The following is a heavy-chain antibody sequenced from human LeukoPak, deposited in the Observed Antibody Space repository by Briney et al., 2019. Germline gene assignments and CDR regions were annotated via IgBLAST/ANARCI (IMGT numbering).Heavy chain of an antibody. V-gene: IGHV3-23*01. Sequence: GGSLRLSCAASGFTFRSYAMSWVRQAPGKGLEWVSAISGSGGTTYYADSVKGRFTISRDNSKNTLYLQMSSLRADDPAVYYCAKEPYGGTGVPYWGQGTLVTVSS. J-gene: IGHJ4*02. D-gene: IGHD4-23*01. CDR2: ISGSGGTT. CDR1: GFTFRSYA. CDR3: AKEPYGGTGVPY.